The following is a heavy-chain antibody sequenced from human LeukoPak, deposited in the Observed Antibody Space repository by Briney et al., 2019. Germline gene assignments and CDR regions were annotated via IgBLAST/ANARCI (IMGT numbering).Heavy chain of an antibody. V-gene: IGHV4-59*01. CDR2: IYYSGST. J-gene: IGHJ3*02. CDR1: GGSTSSYY. D-gene: IGHD2-2*01. CDR3: ARDRPLGYCSSTSCPENAFDI. Sequence: SETLSRTCTVSGGSTSSYYWSWIRQPPGKGLEWIGYIYYSGSTNYNPSFKSRVTISVDTSKNQFSLKLSSVTAADTAVYYCARDRPLGYCSSTSCPENAFDIWGQGTMVTVSS.